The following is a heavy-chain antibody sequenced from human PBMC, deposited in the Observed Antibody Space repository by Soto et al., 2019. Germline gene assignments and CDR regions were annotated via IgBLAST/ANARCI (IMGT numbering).Heavy chain of an antibody. CDR3: ARDQLNIVVVPAAIPFDY. D-gene: IGHD2-2*01. CDR1: GFTFSSYS. J-gene: IGHJ4*02. Sequence: GGSLRLSCAAAGFTFSSYSMNWVRQAPGKGLEWVSYISSSSSTIYYADSVKGRFTISRDNAKNSLYLQTNSLRDEDTAVYYCARDQLNIVVVPAAIPFDYWGQGTLVTVSS. V-gene: IGHV3-48*02. CDR2: ISSSSSTI.